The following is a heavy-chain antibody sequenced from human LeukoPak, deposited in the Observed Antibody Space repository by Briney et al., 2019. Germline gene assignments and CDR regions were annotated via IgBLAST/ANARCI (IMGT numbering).Heavy chain of an antibody. Sequence: VASVKVSCKASGGTFSSYTISWVRQAPGQGLEWMGRIIPILGIANYAQKFQGRVTITADKSTSTAYMELSSLRSDDTAVYYCARGIYMITFGGVIVPFDYWGQGTLVTVSS. J-gene: IGHJ4*02. CDR1: GGTFSSYT. CDR2: IIPILGIA. CDR3: ARGIYMITFGGVIVPFDY. D-gene: IGHD3-16*02. V-gene: IGHV1-69*02.